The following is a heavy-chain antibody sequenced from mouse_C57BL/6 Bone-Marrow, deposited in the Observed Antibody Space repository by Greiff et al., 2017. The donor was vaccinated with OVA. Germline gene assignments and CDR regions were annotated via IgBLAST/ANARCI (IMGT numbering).Heavy chain of an antibody. CDR2: IHPSDSDT. D-gene: IGHD1-1*01. CDR1: GYTFTSYW. J-gene: IGHJ4*01. V-gene: IGHV1-74*01. CDR3: AIRYDGSRKDAMDY. Sequence: QVQLKQPGAELVKPGASVKVSCKASGYTFTSYWMHWVKQRPGQGLEWIGRIHPSDSDTNYNQKFKGKATLTVDKSSSTAYMQLSSLTSEDSAVYYCAIRYDGSRKDAMDYWGQGTSVTVSS.